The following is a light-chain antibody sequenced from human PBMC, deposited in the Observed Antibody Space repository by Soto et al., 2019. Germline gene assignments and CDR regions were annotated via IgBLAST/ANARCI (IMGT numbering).Light chain of an antibody. CDR1: SSNIGSNS. Sequence: QSVLTQTPSVSGPPGQGVTISCSGSSSNIGSNSVNWYQQFPGRAPKLLIHSSNERPSGVPDRFSGSKSGTSAALAISGLQSDDDADYYCAAWDDTLTGWVFGGGTKLTVL. CDR2: SSN. CDR3: AAWDDTLTGWV. J-gene: IGLJ3*02. V-gene: IGLV1-44*01.